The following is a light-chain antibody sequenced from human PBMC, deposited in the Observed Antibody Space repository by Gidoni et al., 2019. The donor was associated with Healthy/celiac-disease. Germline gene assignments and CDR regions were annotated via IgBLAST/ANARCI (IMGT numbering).Light chain of an antibody. CDR1: QDISNY. CDR3: QQYDSLPPT. Sequence: IQMTQSPSSLSASVGDRVTITCQESQDISNYLNWYQQKPGKAPKLLIYDASNLETGVPSRFSGSGSGTDFTFTISSLQPEDIATYYCQQYDSLPPTFGGGTKVEIK. CDR2: DAS. J-gene: IGKJ4*01. V-gene: IGKV1-33*01.